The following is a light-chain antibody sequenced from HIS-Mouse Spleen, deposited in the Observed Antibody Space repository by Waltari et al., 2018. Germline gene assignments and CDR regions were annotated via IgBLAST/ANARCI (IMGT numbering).Light chain of an antibody. J-gene: IGLJ1*01. CDR2: DVS. CDR1: SSDVGGYNY. Sequence: QSALTQPRSVSGSPGQSVTISCTGTSSDVGGYNYVSWYQQHPGKAPKLMIYDVSKRPSGVPVRFSGSKSGNTASLTSSGLQAEDEADYYCCSYAGSYTYVFGTGTKVTVL. CDR3: CSYAGSYTYV. V-gene: IGLV2-11*01.